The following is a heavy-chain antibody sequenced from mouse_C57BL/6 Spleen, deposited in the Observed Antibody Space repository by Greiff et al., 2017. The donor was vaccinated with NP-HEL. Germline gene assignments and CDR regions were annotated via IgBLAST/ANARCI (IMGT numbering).Heavy chain of an antibody. CDR3: TGNYYGSSGAY. J-gene: IGHJ3*01. CDR1: GFTFSSYA. D-gene: IGHD1-1*01. CDR2: ISSGGDYI. V-gene: IGHV5-9-1*02. Sequence: EVQRVESGEGLVKPGGSLKLSCAASGFTFSSYAMSWVRQTPEKRLEWVAYISSGGDYIYYADTVKGRFTISRDNARNTLYLQMSSLKSEDTAMYYCTGNYYGSSGAYWGQGTLVTVSA.